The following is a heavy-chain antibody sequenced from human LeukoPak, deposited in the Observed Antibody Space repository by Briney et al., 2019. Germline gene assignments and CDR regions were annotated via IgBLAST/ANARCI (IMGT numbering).Heavy chain of an antibody. J-gene: IGHJ3*02. Sequence: ASVKVSCKASGYTFTNYGISWVRQAPGQGLEWMGWISAYSGSTDYAQNLQGRVTMTTDTSTSTAYMELRSLRSDDTAVYYCARDRLWGEYDAFDIWGQGTMVTVSS. V-gene: IGHV1-18*01. CDR1: GYTFTNYG. D-gene: IGHD2/OR15-2a*01. CDR3: ARDRLWGEYDAFDI. CDR2: ISAYSGST.